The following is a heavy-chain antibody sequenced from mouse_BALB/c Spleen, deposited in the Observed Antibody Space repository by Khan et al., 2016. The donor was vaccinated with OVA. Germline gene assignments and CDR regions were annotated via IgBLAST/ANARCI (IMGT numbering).Heavy chain of an antibody. CDR2: IWSDGTT. D-gene: IGHD2-10*01. CDR1: GFSLTNYG. CDR3: ARQPYFHYYVMDY. V-gene: IGHV2-6-1*01. Sequence: QMQLKESGPGLVAPSPSLSITCTISGFSLTNYGVHWVRQPPGKGLEWLVVIWSDGTTTYDSALKSKLTISKYNSKSQVFLKMDSLQNDDTSMYYSARQPYFHYYVMDYWGQGTSVTVSS. J-gene: IGHJ4*01.